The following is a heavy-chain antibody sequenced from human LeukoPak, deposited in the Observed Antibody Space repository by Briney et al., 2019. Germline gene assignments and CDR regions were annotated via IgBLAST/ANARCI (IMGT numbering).Heavy chain of an antibody. CDR1: GYTFTGYY. CDR2: INPNSGST. Sequence: ASVKVSCKASGYTFTGYYIHWLRQAPGQGLEWMGWINPNSGSTNYAQKFQGRVTMTRDTSISTAYMDLSRLRSDDTAVYYCARSPNKSTGYYDSRAYYYMFDYWGQGTLVTVSS. D-gene: IGHD3-22*01. V-gene: IGHV1-2*02. CDR3: ARSPNKSTGYYDSRAYYYMFDY. J-gene: IGHJ4*02.